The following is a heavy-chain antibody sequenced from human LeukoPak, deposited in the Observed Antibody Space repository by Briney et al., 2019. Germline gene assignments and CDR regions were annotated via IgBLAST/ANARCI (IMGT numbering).Heavy chain of an antibody. CDR2: ISAYNGNT. J-gene: IGHJ4*02. CDR1: GYTLIELS. CDR3: ARAYPTNQRPFDY. Sequence: ASVKVSCKVSGYTLIELSMHWVRQAPGKGLEWMGWISAYNGNTNYAQKLQGRVTMTTDTSTSTAYMELRSLRSDDTAVYYCARAYPTNQRPFDYWGQGTLVTVSS. V-gene: IGHV1-18*01. D-gene: IGHD6-25*01.